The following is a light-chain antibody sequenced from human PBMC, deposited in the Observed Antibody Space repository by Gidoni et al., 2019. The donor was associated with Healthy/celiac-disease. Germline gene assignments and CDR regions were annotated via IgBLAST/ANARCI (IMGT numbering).Light chain of an antibody. J-gene: IGKJ2*01. CDR1: QRISSY. Sequence: DIQMTPSPSSLSASVGDRVTITCRASQRISSYLNWYQQKPGKAPKLLIYAASSWQSGVPSRFSGSGSGTDFTLTISSLQPEDFATYYCQQSYSTPYTFGHXTKLEIK. V-gene: IGKV1-39*01. CDR2: AAS. CDR3: QQSYSTPYT.